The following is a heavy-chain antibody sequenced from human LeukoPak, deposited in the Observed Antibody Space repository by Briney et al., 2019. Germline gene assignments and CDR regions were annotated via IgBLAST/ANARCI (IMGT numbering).Heavy chain of an antibody. CDR3: ARDRGYCSSTSCRRVWFDP. D-gene: IGHD2-2*01. CDR2: INAGNGNT. J-gene: IGHJ5*02. V-gene: IGHV1-3*01. CDR1: GYTFTSYA. Sequence: GASVKVSCKASGYTFTSYAMHWVRQAPGQRLEWIGWINAGNGNTKYSQKFQGRVTITRDTSASTAYMELSSLRSEDTAVYYCARDRGYCSSTSCRRVWFDPWGQGTLVTVSS.